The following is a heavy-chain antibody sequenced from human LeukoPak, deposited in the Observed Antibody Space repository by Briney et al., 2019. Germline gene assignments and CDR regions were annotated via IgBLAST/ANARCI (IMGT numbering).Heavy chain of an antibody. Sequence: GGSLRLSCAASGFTFSDYYMSWIRQAPGKGLEWVSYISSSGSTIYYADSVKGRFTISRDNAKNSLYLQINSLRAEDTAVYYCARGPGGGYYDSSGYYEGWDYWGQGTLVTVSS. V-gene: IGHV3-11*04. CDR2: ISSSGSTI. J-gene: IGHJ4*02. D-gene: IGHD3-22*01. CDR1: GFTFSDYY. CDR3: ARGPGGGYYDSSGYYEGWDY.